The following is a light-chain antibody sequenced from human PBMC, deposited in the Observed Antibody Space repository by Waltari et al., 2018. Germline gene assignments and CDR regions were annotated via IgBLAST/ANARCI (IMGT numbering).Light chain of an antibody. CDR1: TGPVTSSHF. CDR3: LLSYNSAVV. J-gene: IGLJ2*01. Sequence: QPVVTQEPSLTVSPGGTVTLTCISITGPVTSSHFPCWFQQRPGKAPRTLISDTSNTYSWTPARFSGSLVEGKAALTLSGAQPDDDADYYCLLSYNSAVVSGRGTKLTVL. V-gene: IGLV7-46*01. CDR2: DTS.